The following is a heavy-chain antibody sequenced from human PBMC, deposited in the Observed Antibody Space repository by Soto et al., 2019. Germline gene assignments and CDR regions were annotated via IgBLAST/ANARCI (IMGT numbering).Heavy chain of an antibody. CDR2: ISAYNGNT. J-gene: IGHJ4*02. CDR3: ARDEEKIVATITPLDY. D-gene: IGHD5-12*01. V-gene: IGHV1-18*01. Sequence: QVQLVQSGAEVKKPGASVKVSCKASGYTFTSYGISWVRQAPGQGLEWMGWISAYNGNTNYAQKLQGRVTMTTDTXKXXAYMERRSLRSDDTAVYYCARDEEKIVATITPLDYWGQGTLVTVSS. CDR1: GYTFTSYG.